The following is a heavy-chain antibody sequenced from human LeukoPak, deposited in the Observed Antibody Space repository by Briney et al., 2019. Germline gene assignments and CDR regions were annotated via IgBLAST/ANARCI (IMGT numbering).Heavy chain of an antibody. J-gene: IGHJ4*02. CDR1: GFTFSNYA. D-gene: IGHD3-9*01. Sequence: GGSLRLPCAASGFTFSNYAMSWVRQAPGKGLGWVAVIGGSGGNTYYADSVKGRFTISRDNSKNTLYLQMNSLRAEDTAVYYCAKSDILTGYCDYWGQGTLVTVSS. CDR3: AKSDILTGYCDY. V-gene: IGHV3-23*01. CDR2: IGGSGGNT.